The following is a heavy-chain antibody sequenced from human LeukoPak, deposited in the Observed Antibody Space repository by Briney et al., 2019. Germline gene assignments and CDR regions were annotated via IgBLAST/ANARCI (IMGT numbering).Heavy chain of an antibody. CDR3: ARGVVASTFYYYMDV. J-gene: IGHJ6*03. Sequence: GASVKVSCKPSGYTFTGYYIQWVRQAPGQGLEWMGGINPNSGGTNYAQKFQGRVTMTRDTSIGTAYMDLSRLKSDDTAVYYCARGVVASTFYYYMDVWGKGTTVTVSS. CDR1: GYTFTGYY. V-gene: IGHV1-2*02. CDR2: INPNSGGT. D-gene: IGHD2-15*01.